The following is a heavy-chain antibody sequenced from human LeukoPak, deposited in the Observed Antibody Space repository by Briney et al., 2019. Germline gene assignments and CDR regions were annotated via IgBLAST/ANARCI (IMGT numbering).Heavy chain of an antibody. V-gene: IGHV3-23*01. J-gene: IGHJ4*02. CDR1: GFAFSSSA. CDR2: ISAADGST. Sequence: GGSLRLSCAASGFAFSSSAMTWVREAPGKGLEWVSLISAADGSTYYADSVKGRFIISRDNSKNTLYLQMNSLRAEDTAVYYYAKLGSWRDFDYWGQGTLVTVSS. D-gene: IGHD6-13*01. CDR3: AKLGSWRDFDY.